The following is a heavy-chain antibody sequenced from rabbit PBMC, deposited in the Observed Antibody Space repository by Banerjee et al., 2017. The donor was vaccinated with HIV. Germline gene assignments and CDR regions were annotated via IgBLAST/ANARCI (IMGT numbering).Heavy chain of an antibody. CDR3: ARVGGVGVYGYATL. Sequence: QEQLVESGGGLVQPGGSLKLSCKASGFDFSNYGVNWVRQAPGKGLEWIGYIDPIFGSTYYTSWVNGRFTISSHNAQNTLYLQLNSLTAADTATYFCARVGGVGVYGYATLWGPGTLVTVS. D-gene: IGHD6-1*01. CDR1: GFDFSNYG. J-gene: IGHJ4*01. CDR2: IDPIFGST. V-gene: IGHV1S47*01.